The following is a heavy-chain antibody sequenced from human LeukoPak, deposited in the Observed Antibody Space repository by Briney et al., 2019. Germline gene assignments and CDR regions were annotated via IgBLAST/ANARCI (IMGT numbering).Heavy chain of an antibody. CDR2: IYYSGST. CDR1: GGSISSYY. D-gene: IGHD3-10*01. CDR3: ARGPRRLWFGDYYYYYMDV. Sequence: SETLSLTCTVSGGSISSYYWSWIRQPPGKGLEWIGYIYYSGSTNYNPSLKSRVTISVDTSKNQFSLKLSSVTAADTAVYYCARGPRRLWFGDYYYYYMDVWGKGTTVTVSS. J-gene: IGHJ6*03. V-gene: IGHV4-59*01.